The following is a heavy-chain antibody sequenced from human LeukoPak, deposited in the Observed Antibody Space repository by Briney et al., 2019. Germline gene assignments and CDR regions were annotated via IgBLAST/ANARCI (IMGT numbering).Heavy chain of an antibody. CDR2: ISSSGTYK. V-gene: IGHV3-21*01. CDR3: ARGGNYYVGDY. CDR1: GFTLSSYS. D-gene: IGHD3-16*01. Sequence: GGSLRLPCAVSGFTLSSYSMSWVRQAPGKRLEWVSSISSSGTYKYYADSVKGRFTISRDNAKNSLYLQMNSLRAEDTAVYYCARGGNYYVGDYWGQGTLVTVSS. J-gene: IGHJ4*02.